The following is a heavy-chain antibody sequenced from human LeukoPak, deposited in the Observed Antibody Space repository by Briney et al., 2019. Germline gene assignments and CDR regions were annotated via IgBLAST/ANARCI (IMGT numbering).Heavy chain of an antibody. D-gene: IGHD3-9*01. Sequence: GGSLRLSCAAPGFTFNTFNMNWVRQAPGKGLEWVSSITSGGDYIYYTDSVKGRFTTSRDNAKNSLSLQLNSLRVEDTAVYYCARGHYDVLAASYKWTPDYWGQGTLVTVSS. CDR1: GFTFNTFN. CDR2: ITSGGDYI. CDR3: ARGHYDVLAASYKWTPDY. V-gene: IGHV3-21*01. J-gene: IGHJ4*02.